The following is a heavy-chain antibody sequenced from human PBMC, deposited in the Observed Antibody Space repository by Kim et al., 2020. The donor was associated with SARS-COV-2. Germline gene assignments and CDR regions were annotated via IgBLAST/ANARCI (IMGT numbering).Heavy chain of an antibody. D-gene: IGHD2-8*01. V-gene: IGHV3-7*03. J-gene: IGHJ5*02. CDR3: VRGPDPGVRTDWFDP. CDR1: GFTFSRHW. CDR2: IKQGGSEM. Sequence: GGSLRLSCAASGFTFSRHWMTWVRQAPGKRLEWVANIKQGGSEMDYVASVKGRFIISRDDAKSLVFLQMNNRRAEDTAFYYCVRGPDPGVRTDWFDPWGQGTLVTVSS.